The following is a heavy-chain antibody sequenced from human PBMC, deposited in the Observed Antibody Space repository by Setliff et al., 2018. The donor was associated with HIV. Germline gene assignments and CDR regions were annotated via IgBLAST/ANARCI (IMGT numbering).Heavy chain of an antibody. J-gene: IGHJ4*02. D-gene: IGHD2-15*01. Sequence: ETLSLTCAIYGGSFSGNYWSWIRQPPGKGREWIGEINYSGTTNHNPFLKSRVTISVDTSKKQFSLKLNSVTAADSAIYYCAATYCRGGGRDCPQMYDYWGQGSLVTVSS. CDR1: GGSFSGNY. V-gene: IGHV4-34*01. CDR2: INYSGTT. CDR3: AATYCRGGGRDCPQMYDY.